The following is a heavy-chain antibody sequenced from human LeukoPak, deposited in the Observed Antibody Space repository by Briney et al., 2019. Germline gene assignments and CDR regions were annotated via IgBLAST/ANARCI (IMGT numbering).Heavy chain of an antibody. CDR2: IYYSGST. Sequence: ASETLSLTCTVSGGSISSYYWSWLRQPPGKGLEWIGYIYYSGSTNYNPSLKSRVTISVDTSKNQFSLKLSSVTAADTAVYYCARCNKGIYGDLFDYWGQGTLVTVSS. CDR1: GGSISSYY. CDR3: ARCNKGIYGDLFDY. V-gene: IGHV4-59*01. D-gene: IGHD4-17*01. J-gene: IGHJ4*02.